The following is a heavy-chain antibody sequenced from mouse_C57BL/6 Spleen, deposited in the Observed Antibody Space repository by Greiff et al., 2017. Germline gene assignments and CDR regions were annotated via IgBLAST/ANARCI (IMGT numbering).Heavy chain of an antibody. J-gene: IGHJ2*01. Sequence: QVQLQQSGPELVKPGASVKISCKASGYSFTSYYIHWVKQRPGQGLEWIGWIYPGSGNTKYNEKFKGKATLTADTSSSTAYMQLSSLTSEDSAVYYCARSPIYDGFDYWGQGTTLTVSS. D-gene: IGHD2-3*01. CDR3: ARSPIYDGFDY. CDR2: IYPGSGNT. V-gene: IGHV1-66*01. CDR1: GYSFTSYY.